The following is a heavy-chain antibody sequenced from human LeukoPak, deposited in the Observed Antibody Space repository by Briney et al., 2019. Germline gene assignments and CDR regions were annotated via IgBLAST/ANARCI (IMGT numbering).Heavy chain of an antibody. CDR1: GFPFSNYA. CDR2: IWYDGSDK. Sequence: GTSLRLSCAASGFPFSNYAMHWVRQDPGKGLEWVAVIWYDGSDKYYGESLKGRFTISRDNSKNTLYLQMNSLKTEDTAVYYCGKVKYTSSWYCDSWGQGTLVTVSS. CDR3: GKVKYTSSWYCDS. J-gene: IGHJ4*02. D-gene: IGHD6-13*01. V-gene: IGHV3-33*06.